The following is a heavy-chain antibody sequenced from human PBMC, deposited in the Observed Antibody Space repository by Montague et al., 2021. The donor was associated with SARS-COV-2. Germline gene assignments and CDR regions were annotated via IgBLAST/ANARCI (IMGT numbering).Heavy chain of an antibody. CDR3: ARDHMTTMFMVYYYGMDV. V-gene: IGHV4-4*07. J-gene: IGHJ6*02. CDR2: IYTSGST. D-gene: IGHD5-24*01. CDR1: GDSISSYY. Sequence: SETLSLTCTVSGDSISSYYWSWIRQPAGKGLEWIGRIYTSGSTKXXPSLKSRVTMSVGTSKNQFSLKLSSVTAADTAVYYCARDHMTTMFMVYYYGMDVWGQGTTVTVSS.